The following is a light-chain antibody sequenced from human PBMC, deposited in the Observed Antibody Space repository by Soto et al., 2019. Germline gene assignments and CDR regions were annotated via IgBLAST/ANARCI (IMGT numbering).Light chain of an antibody. CDR3: QERSNWPPGT. J-gene: IGKJ1*01. CDR1: QDINVY. V-gene: IGKV1-39*02. Sequence: DIQMTQSPSSVSASVGDTVTITCRASQDINVYLNWYQQKPGEVPKLLIYSASSLHSGVPSRFTGSGSETDFTLTISSLEPEDFGVYYCQERSNWPPGTFGQGTKVDIK. CDR2: SAS.